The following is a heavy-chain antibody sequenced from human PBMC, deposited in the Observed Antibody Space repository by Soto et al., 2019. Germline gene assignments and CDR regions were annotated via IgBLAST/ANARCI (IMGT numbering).Heavy chain of an antibody. V-gene: IGHV6-1*01. CDR3: ARGVAGSGFDL. J-gene: IGHJ4*02. CDR2: TYYRSNWRH. D-gene: IGHD6-19*01. CDR1: EDSVSINTAA. Sequence: SQTLSLTFPITEDSVSINTAAWNWIRSSPSRGLEWLGRTYYRSNWRHDYAVSVKSRITVNPDTSKNHFSLQLNSVTPDDTAVYYCARGVAGSGFDLWGQGTLVTVSS.